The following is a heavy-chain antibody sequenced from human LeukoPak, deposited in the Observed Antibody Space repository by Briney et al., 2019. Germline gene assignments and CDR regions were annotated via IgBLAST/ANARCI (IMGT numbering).Heavy chain of an antibody. V-gene: IGHV4-39*07. CDR3: ARDRAGLLGYFQH. CDR1: GGSISSSSYY. CDR2: IFHSGST. J-gene: IGHJ1*01. D-gene: IGHD3-22*01. Sequence: PSETLSLTCTVSGGSISSSSYYWGWIRQPLGKGLEWIGEIFHSGSTNHNPSLKSRVTISVDTSKNQFSLKLSSVTAADTAVYYCARDRAGLLGYFQHWGQGTLVTVSS.